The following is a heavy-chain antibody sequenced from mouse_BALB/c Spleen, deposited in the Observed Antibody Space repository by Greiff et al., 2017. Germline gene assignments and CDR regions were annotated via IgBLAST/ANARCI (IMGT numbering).Heavy chain of an antibody. Sequence: EVQVVESGGGLVQPGGSRTISCAASGFTFSDYGMAWVRQAPGKGPEWVAVISNLAYSIYYADTVTGRFTISRENAKNTLYLEMSSLRSEDTAMFYCSKIYDGYSYFDYWGQGTTLTVSS. CDR1: GFTFSDYG. CDR2: ISNLAYSI. V-gene: IGHV5-15*02. CDR3: SKIYDGYSYFDY. J-gene: IGHJ2*01. D-gene: IGHD2-3*01.